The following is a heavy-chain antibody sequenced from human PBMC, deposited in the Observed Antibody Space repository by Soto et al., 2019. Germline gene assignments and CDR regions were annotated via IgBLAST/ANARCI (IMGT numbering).Heavy chain of an antibody. D-gene: IGHD6-6*01. Sequence: PGGSLRLSCAASGFTFSGSAMHWVRQASGKGLEWVGRIRSKANSYATAYAASVKGRFTISRDDSKNTAYLQMNSLKTEDTAVYYCTRRVAARLDYYYYMDVWGKGTTVTVSS. J-gene: IGHJ6*03. CDR1: GFTFSGSA. CDR2: IRSKANSYAT. CDR3: TRRVAARLDYYYYMDV. V-gene: IGHV3-73*01.